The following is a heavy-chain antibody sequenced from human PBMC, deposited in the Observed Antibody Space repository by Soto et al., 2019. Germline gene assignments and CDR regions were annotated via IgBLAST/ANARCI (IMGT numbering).Heavy chain of an antibody. Sequence: RGESLKISCNASGYIFTSNWIAWVRQMPGKGLEWMGIIFPADSDTTYSPSFQGQVTISADKSISTTYLQWSGLRASDTDVYYCARQDSRGYAYWGQGTVVTVYS. CDR3: ARQDSRGYAY. CDR1: GYIFTSNW. D-gene: IGHD6-19*01. CDR2: IFPADSDT. V-gene: IGHV5-51*01. J-gene: IGHJ4*02.